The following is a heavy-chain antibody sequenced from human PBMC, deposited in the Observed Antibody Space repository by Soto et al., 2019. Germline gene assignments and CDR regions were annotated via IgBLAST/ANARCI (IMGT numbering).Heavy chain of an antibody. J-gene: IGHJ3*02. Sequence: QVQLVESGGGVVQPGMSLRLSCVASRLTFSSYGMHWVRQAPGKGLEWVGLISYDESKKYYADSVKGRFTINRDDSKNTLYLQRDSRIAEDTSVYYCATDKRRGSDGYDAFDMWGQGTMVTVSS. V-gene: IGHV3-30*03. CDR2: ISYDESKK. CDR3: ATDKRRGSDGYDAFDM. CDR1: RLTFSSYG. D-gene: IGHD5-18*01.